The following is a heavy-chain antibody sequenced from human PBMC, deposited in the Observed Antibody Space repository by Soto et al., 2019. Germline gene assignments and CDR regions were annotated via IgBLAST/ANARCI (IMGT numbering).Heavy chain of an antibody. Sequence: EVQLVESGGGLVQPGGSLRLSCAASGFTFSSYEMNWVRQAPGKGLEWVSYISSSGSTIYYADSVKGRFTISRDNAKNSLYLQMNSLRAEDTAVYYCAREPSAPLRYGMDVWGQGTTVTVSS. CDR2: ISSSGSTI. J-gene: IGHJ6*02. D-gene: IGHD2-8*01. CDR1: GFTFSSYE. CDR3: AREPSAPLRYGMDV. V-gene: IGHV3-48*03.